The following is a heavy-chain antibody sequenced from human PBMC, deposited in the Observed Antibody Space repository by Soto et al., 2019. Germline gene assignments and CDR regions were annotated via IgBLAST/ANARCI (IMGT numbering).Heavy chain of an antibody. D-gene: IGHD1-26*01. CDR2: IYPGDSDT. J-gene: IGHJ6*02. CDR3: ARDMGIVGATYYYYGMDV. CDR1: GYSFTSYW. Sequence: GESLKISCKGSGYSFTSYWIGWVRQMPGKGLEWMGIIYPGDSDTRYSPSFQGQVTISADKSISTAYMELSRLRSDDTAVYYCARDMGIVGATYYYYGMDVWGQGTTVNVSS. V-gene: IGHV5-51*01.